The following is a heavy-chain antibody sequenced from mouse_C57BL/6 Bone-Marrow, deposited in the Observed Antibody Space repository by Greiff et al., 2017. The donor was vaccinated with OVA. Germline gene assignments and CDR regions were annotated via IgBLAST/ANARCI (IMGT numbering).Heavy chain of an antibody. CDR3: ARAPPYGSPRYFDV. J-gene: IGHJ1*03. D-gene: IGHD1-1*01. V-gene: IGHV2-2*01. CDR2: IWSGGST. Sequence: VQLVESGPGLVQPSQSLSITCTVSGFSLTSYGVHWVRQSPGKGLEWLGVIWSGGSTDYNAAFISRLSISKDNSKSQVFFKMNSLQADDTAIYYCARAPPYGSPRYFDVWGTGTTVTVSS. CDR1: GFSLTSYG.